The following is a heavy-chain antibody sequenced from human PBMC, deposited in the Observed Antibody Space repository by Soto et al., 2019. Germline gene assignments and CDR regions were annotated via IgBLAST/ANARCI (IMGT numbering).Heavy chain of an antibody. CDR2: IYYSGST. V-gene: IGHV4-59*01. CDR3: ARQKQPLDWFDP. D-gene: IGHD6-13*01. CDR1: GGSISSYY. Sequence: SETLSLTCTVSGGSISSYYWSWIRQPPGKGLEWIGYIYYSGSTNYNPSVKSRVTRSVDTSKNQFSLKLSSVTAADTAVYYCARQKQPLDWFDPWGQGTLVTVS. J-gene: IGHJ5*02.